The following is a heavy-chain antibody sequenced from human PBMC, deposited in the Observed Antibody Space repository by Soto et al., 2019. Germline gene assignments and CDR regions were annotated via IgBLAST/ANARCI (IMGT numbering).Heavy chain of an antibody. CDR2: INQDGSEK. Sequence: EVQLIQSGGGLVQPGGSLRLSCGVSGFTSSGYWMTWVRQAPGKGLEWVANINQDGSEKYYVDSVKGRITISRDNAKNSLYLQMNSLRAEDTAIYYCARDYSNPRGRFDPWGQGTLVTVSS. CDR1: GFTSSGYW. D-gene: IGHD4-4*01. V-gene: IGHV3-7*01. J-gene: IGHJ5*02. CDR3: ARDYSNPRGRFDP.